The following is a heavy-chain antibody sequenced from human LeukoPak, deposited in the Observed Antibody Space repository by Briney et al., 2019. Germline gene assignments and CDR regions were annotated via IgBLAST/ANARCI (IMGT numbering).Heavy chain of an antibody. D-gene: IGHD2-15*01. CDR2: ISAYNGNT. J-gene: IGHJ4*02. V-gene: IGHV1-18*01. CDR3: AREGGYCSGGSCYSYFDY. CDR1: GYTFTSYG. Sequence: ASVKVSCKASGYTFTSYGISWVRQAPGQGLEWMGWISAYNGNTNYAQKLQGRVTMTTDTSTSTAYMELRSLRSDDTAVYYCAREGGYCSGGSCYSYFDYWGQGTLATVSS.